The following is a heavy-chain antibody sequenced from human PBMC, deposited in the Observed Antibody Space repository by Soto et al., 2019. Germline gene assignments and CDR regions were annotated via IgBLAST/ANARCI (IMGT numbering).Heavy chain of an antibody. CDR2: MNPDTGNT. CDR1: GYTFTTYD. V-gene: IGHV1-8*01. CDR3: ARALGYSSTSRLDL. Sequence: QVQLVQSGAEVEKPETSVKVSCKASGYTFTTYDFNWVRQAPGHGLEWMGWMNPDTGNTGYAQKFQGRVTMTRDTSISTAFKALSGLTAEDTAVYYCARALGYSSTSRLDLWGQGTLVTVSS. J-gene: IGHJ4*02. D-gene: IGHD6-19*01.